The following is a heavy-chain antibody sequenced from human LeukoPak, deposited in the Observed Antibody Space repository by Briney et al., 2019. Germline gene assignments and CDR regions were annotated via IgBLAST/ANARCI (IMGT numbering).Heavy chain of an antibody. CDR1: GGSFIGYH. V-gene: IGHV4-34*01. D-gene: IGHD4-23*01. CDR2: VNHRGGT. CDR3: ARDPTTEETVPYYFDD. J-gene: IGHJ4*02. Sequence: SETLSLTCAVSGGSFIGYHWNWIRQSPGKGLERIAEVNHRGGTNYNPSLKSRVTISIDTSKNQFSLKLRSVTAADTAVYYCARDPTTEETVPYYFDDWGQGTLVTVSS.